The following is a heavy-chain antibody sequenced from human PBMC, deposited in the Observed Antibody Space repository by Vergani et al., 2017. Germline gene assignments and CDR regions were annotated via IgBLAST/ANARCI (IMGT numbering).Heavy chain of an antibody. CDR3: ARAPGRRCSGGSCYSSCRWFDS. J-gene: IGHJ5*01. CDR1: GYTFIEYD. CDR2: MNPKSGNS. D-gene: IGHD2-15*01. Sequence: QVQLVQSGAEVKKPGASVKVSCWASGYTFIEYDIDWVRQAAGQGLEWMGWMNPKSGNSGFAQKFQGRVTMTRDTSISTAYMELNSLTSEDTAVYYCARAPGRRCSGGSCYSSCRWFDSWGQGTLVTVFS. V-gene: IGHV1-8*01.